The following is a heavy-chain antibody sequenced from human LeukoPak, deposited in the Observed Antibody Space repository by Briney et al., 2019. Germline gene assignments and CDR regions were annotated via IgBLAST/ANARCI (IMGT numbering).Heavy chain of an antibody. V-gene: IGHV3-66*01. D-gene: IGHD6-13*01. CDR3: AATAEELRYYFDY. Sequence: PGGSLRLSCAASGFTFSSYAMSWVRQAPGKGLEWVSVIYSGGSTYYADSVKGRFTISRDNSKNTLYLQMNSLRAEDTAVYYCAATAEELRYYFDYWGQGTLVTVSS. CDR2: IYSGGST. CDR1: GFTFSSYA. J-gene: IGHJ4*02.